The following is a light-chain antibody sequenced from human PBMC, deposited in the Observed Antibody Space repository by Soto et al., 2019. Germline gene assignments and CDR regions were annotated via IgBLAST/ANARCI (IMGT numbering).Light chain of an antibody. CDR2: AAS. J-gene: IGKJ4*01. Sequence: DIQLTQSPSFLSASVGDRVTITCRASQGISSYLAWYQQKPGKAPKLLIYAASTLQSGVPLRFSGSGSGTDFTLTISSLQPEDFATYYCQQLNSYPFGFGGGTKVEI. CDR1: QGISSY. CDR3: QQLNSYPFG. V-gene: IGKV1-9*01.